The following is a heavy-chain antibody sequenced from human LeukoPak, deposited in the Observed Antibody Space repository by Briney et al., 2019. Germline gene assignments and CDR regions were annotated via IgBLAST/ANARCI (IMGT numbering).Heavy chain of an antibody. J-gene: IGHJ4*02. CDR1: GFTVSTNY. Sequence: AGSLRLSCATSGFTVSTNYVSWVRQAPGKGLEWVSLSYNDSRADYADFVKGRFAISRDSSKDTVYLQMNSLRADDTAVYYCNFRQDYWGQGILVTVSS. CDR3: NFRQDY. CDR2: SYNDSRA. V-gene: IGHV3-53*01.